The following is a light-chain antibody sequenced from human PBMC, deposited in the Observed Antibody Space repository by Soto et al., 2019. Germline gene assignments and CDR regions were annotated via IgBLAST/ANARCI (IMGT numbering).Light chain of an antibody. V-gene: IGLV1-44*01. Sequence: QSVLTQPPSAAGSPGRRVTISCAGSSSNIGSSAVDWYQQLPGTAPTLLIYSNNQRPSGVPDRFSGSKSGTSASLHISGLQSEDEADYYCAAWDVSLTAVVFGGGTKVTVL. J-gene: IGLJ2*01. CDR3: AAWDVSLTAVV. CDR2: SNN. CDR1: SSNIGSSA.